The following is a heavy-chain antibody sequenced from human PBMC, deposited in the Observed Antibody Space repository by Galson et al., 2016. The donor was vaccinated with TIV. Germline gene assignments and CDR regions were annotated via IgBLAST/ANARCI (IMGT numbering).Heavy chain of an antibody. CDR2: IYSGGST. CDR1: GFSVSSNY. Sequence: SLRLSCAASGFSVSSNYMSWVRQAPGKGLEWVSVIYSGGSTHYADSVKGRFTISRDNSKNTVSLQMHGLRAEVTAVYYCARATSALIQFGYYFDYWGPGTLVTVSS. V-gene: IGHV3-53*01. D-gene: IGHD2-15*01. CDR3: ARATSALIQFGYYFDY. J-gene: IGHJ4*02.